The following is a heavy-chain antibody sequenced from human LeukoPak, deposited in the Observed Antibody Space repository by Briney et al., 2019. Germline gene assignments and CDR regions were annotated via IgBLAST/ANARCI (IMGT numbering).Heavy chain of an antibody. J-gene: IGHJ6*03. CDR3: ARGGRNYDILTGYYLAYYYYMDV. CDR2: INPNSGGT. V-gene: IGHV1-2*02. CDR1: GYTFTGYY. D-gene: IGHD3-9*01. Sequence: GSVKVSCKASGYTFTGYYMHWVRQAPGQGLEWMGWINPNSGGTNYAQKFQGRVTMTRDTSISTAYMELSRLRSDDTAVYYCARGGRNYDILTGYYLAYYYYMDVWGKGTTVTISS.